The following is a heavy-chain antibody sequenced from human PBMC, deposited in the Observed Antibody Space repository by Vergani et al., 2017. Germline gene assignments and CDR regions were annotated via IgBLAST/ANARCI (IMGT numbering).Heavy chain of an antibody. J-gene: IGHJ3*02. Sequence: QLQLQESGPRLVKPSETLSLSCSLSGMSISNNNYYWGWIRQPPGKGLEWSGSIYDSRNNNYSPSLKSRVSISVDTSKNQFSLNLTSVTAADTAVYYCARHLRQLARNDVFDIWGHGTSVTVSS. CDR2: IYDSRNN. CDR3: ARHLRQLARNDVFDI. D-gene: IGHD6-6*01. CDR1: GMSISNNNYY. V-gene: IGHV4-39*01.